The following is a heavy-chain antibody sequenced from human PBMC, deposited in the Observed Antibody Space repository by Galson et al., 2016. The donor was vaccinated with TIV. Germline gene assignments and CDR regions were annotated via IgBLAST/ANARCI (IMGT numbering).Heavy chain of an antibody. J-gene: IGHJ4*02. CDR1: GYTFTSYG. CDR3: ARAADTWNDFLFDY. Sequence: SVKVSCKASGYTFTSYGFGWVRQAPGQGLEWMGWISTYNGNTNYAQKFQGRVTLTTETSTSTASMELRGLTSDDTAMYYCARAADTWNDFLFDYWGQGTLVTVSS. V-gene: IGHV1-18*01. CDR2: ISTYNGNT. D-gene: IGHD1-1*01.